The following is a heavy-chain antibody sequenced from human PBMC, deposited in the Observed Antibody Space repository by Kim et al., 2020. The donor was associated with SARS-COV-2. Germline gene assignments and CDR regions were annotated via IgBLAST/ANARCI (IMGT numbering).Heavy chain of an antibody. CDR2: FSYSGTT. D-gene: IGHD3-10*01. CDR1: GASIKNSDSY. V-gene: IGHV4-39*01. Sequence: SETLSLTCSVSGASIKNSDSYWGWIRQSPGKGLEWIGSFSYSGTTYYNPSLKSRVTISVDTSNNHLSRTMRSATAADTSLYYCARQAPRLLWFGALGDF. J-gene: IGHJ4*01. CDR3: ARQAPRLLWFGALGDF.